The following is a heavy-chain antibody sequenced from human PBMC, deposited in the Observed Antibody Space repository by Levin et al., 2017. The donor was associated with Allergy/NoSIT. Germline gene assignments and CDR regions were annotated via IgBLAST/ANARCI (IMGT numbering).Heavy chain of an antibody. D-gene: IGHD4-17*01. J-gene: IGHJ4*02. CDR3: AASGGDYVGIFDY. CDR1: GFNFSDYY. V-gene: IGHV3-11*03. Sequence: GESLKISCAASGFNFSDYYMSWIRQAPGRGLEWISYISSGNIYTKNADSVKGRFTVSRDNTKNSVYLEMNSLRAEDTAVYYCAASGGDYVGIFDYWGQGTRVSVSS. CDR2: ISSGNIYT.